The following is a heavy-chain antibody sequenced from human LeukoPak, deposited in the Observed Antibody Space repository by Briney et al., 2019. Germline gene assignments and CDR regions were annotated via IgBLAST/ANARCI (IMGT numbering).Heavy chain of an antibody. J-gene: IGHJ4*02. Sequence: GGFLRLSCAASGFTFSSYSMNWVRQAPGKGLEWVSSISSSSSYIYYADSVKGRFTISRDNAKNSLYLQMNSLRAEDTAVYYCARELGYCSSTSCYILDYWGQGTLVTVSS. D-gene: IGHD2-2*01. CDR1: GFTFSSYS. CDR3: ARELGYCSSTSCYILDY. CDR2: ISSSSSYI. V-gene: IGHV3-21*01.